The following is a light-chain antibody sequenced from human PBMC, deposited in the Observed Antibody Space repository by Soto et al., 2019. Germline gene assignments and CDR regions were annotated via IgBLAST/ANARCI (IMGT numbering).Light chain of an antibody. CDR1: QSVGSN. J-gene: IGKJ3*01. Sequence: EILMTHSPATLTVSPGERATLSCRASQSVGSNLAWYQQKPGQPPRLLIYAASTRATGIPVRFSGSGSGTEFTLTLSSLQSEDFAVYFCQQYNSWPLTFGPGTKVDIK. V-gene: IGKV3-15*01. CDR3: QQYNSWPLT. CDR2: AAS.